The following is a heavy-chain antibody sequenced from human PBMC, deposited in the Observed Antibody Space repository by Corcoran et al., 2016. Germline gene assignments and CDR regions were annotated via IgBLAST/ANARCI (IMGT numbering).Heavy chain of an antibody. CDR2: MNPNSGNT. CDR1: GYTFTSYD. Sequence: QVQLVQSGAEVKKPGASVKVSCKASGYTFTSYDINWVRQATGQGLEWMGWMNPNSGNTGYAQKFQGRVAMTRNTSISTAYMELSSLRSEDTDVYYCARANYDFWSGYRNWGFDYWGQGTLVTVSS. V-gene: IGHV1-8*01. CDR3: ARANYDFWSGYRNWGFDY. D-gene: IGHD3-3*01. J-gene: IGHJ4*02.